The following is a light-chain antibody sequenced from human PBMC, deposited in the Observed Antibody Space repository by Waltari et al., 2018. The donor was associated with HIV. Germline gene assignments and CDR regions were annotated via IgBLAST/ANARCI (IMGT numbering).Light chain of an antibody. Sequence: ITCGGNNIASKSVHWYQHKPGQAPVLVISDDSDRPSGIPERFSGSNSGNTATLTISRVEAGDEADYYCQVWDSSGDHPLFGGGTKLTVL. V-gene: IGLV3-21*02. CDR3: QVWDSSGDHPL. J-gene: IGLJ2*01. CDR1: NIASKS. CDR2: DDS.